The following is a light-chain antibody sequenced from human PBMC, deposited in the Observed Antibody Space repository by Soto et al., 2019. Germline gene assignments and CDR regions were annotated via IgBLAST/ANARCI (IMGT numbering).Light chain of an antibody. CDR1: SSNIGNNY. CDR3: GTWDSSLSAFYV. V-gene: IGLV1-51*01. CDR2: DNN. J-gene: IGLJ1*01. Sequence: QPVLTQPPSVSAAPGQKVTISCSGSSSNIGNNYVSWYQQLPGTAPKLLIYDNNKRPSGIPDRFSGSKSGTSATLGITGLQTGDEADYYCGTWDSSLSAFYVFGTGTKLTVL.